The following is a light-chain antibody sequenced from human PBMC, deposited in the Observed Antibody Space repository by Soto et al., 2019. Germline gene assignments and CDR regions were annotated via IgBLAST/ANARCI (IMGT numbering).Light chain of an antibody. J-gene: IGKJ1*01. Sequence: EIVMTQSPATLSVSPGDRATLSCRASQSVSSNLASYQQKPGQAPRLLIYGASTRATGIPARLSGSGSGTEYTLTTISLQSQEFAVYYCQQYNNCPPMAFGQGTKVEIK. V-gene: IGKV3-15*01. CDR3: QQYNNCPPMA. CDR2: GAS. CDR1: QSVSSN.